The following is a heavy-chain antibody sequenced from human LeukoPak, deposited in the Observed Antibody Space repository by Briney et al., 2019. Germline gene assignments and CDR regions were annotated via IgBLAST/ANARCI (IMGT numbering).Heavy chain of an antibody. Sequence: GGSLRLSCAASGFTFTTYAVSWVRQAPGKGLDWVSTISGSGAFIYYADSVKGRFTISRDNSKNTLYLQMSSLRAADTAIYYCAKAVVSGRSFDYWGQGTLVTVSS. CDR3: AKAVVSGRSFDY. V-gene: IGHV3-23*01. CDR1: GFTFTTYA. CDR2: ISGSGAFI. D-gene: IGHD6-19*01. J-gene: IGHJ4*02.